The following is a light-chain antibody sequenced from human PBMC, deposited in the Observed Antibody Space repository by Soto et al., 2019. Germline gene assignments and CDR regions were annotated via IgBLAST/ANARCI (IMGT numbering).Light chain of an antibody. CDR2: VTS. J-gene: IGKJ5*01. CDR3: QQGHNWPLT. CDR1: QGLSGS. V-gene: IGKV1-12*01. Sequence: DIQMTQSPSSVSASVGDRVTITCRATQGLSGSLAWYQQKPGKAPRLLISVTSRLQSGVPSRFSGSASGTEFTLTIHSLQPEDLATYYCQQGHNWPLTFGQGTRLE.